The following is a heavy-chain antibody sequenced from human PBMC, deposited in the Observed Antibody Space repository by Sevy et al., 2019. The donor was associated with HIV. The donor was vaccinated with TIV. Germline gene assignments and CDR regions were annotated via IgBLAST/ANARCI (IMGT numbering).Heavy chain of an antibody. CDR1: GFTFSSYS. J-gene: IGHJ4*02. V-gene: IGHV3-48*01. CDR2: ISSSSSTI. D-gene: IGHD3-22*01. Sequence: GGSLRLSCADSGFTFSSYSMNWVRQAPGKGLEWVSYISSSSSTIYYADSVKGRFTISRDNAKNSLYLQMNSLRAEDTAVYYCARTGPPGYYYDSSGSDYWGLGTLVTVSS. CDR3: ARTGPPGYYYDSSGSDY.